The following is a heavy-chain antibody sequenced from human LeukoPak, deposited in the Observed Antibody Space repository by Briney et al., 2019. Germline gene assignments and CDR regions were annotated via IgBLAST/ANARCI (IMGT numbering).Heavy chain of an antibody. V-gene: IGHV1-18*01. CDR1: GYTFTSYG. CDR3: PRYWVPYYYDSSRYYYGPSFDQ. Sequence: ASVKVSCKASGYTFTSYGISWVRQAPGQGLEWMAWISAYNGNTNYAQKLQGRITMTTDISTNTAYMELSSLRSDAPAVYYCPRYWVPYYYDSSRYYYGPSFDQWGQGTLVTVSS. CDR2: ISAYNGNT. J-gene: IGHJ4*02. D-gene: IGHD3-22*01.